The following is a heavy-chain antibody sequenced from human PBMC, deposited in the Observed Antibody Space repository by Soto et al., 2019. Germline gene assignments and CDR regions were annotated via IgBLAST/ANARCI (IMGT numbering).Heavy chain of an antibody. CDR1: GGSISSGGYY. V-gene: IGHV4-31*03. Sequence: PSETLSLTCTVSGGSISSGGYYWSWIRQHPGKGLEWIGYIYCSGSTYYNPSLKSRVTISVDTSKNQFSLKLSPVTAADTAVYYCARGECSSSSRDYYYGMDVWGQGTTVTVSS. CDR2: IYCSGST. J-gene: IGHJ6*02. CDR3: ARGECSSSSRDYYYGMDV. D-gene: IGHD6-6*01.